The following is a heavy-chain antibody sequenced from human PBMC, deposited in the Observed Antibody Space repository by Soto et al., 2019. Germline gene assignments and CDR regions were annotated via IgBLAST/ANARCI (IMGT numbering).Heavy chain of an antibody. Sequence: PSETLSLTCTVSGGSISSGGYYWSWIRQHPGKGLEWIGYIYYSGSTYYNPSLKSRVTISVDTSKNQFSLKLSSVTAADTAVYYCASSSRDVWGSYRYNFDYWGQGTLVTVSS. D-gene: IGHD3-16*02. V-gene: IGHV4-31*03. CDR2: IYYSGST. CDR3: ASSSRDVWGSYRYNFDY. J-gene: IGHJ4*02. CDR1: GGSISSGGYY.